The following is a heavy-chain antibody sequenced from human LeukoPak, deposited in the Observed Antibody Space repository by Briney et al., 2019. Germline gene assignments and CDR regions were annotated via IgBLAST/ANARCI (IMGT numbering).Heavy chain of an antibody. V-gene: IGHV3-53*01. CDR2: IYSGGST. Sequence: PGGSLRLSCAASGFTVSSNYMSWVRQAPGKGLEWVSVIYSGGSTYYADSVKGRFTISRDNSKNTLYLQMNSLRAEDTAVYYCAKNLYYDILTGCDYWGQGTLVTVSS. J-gene: IGHJ4*02. D-gene: IGHD3-9*01. CDR1: GFTVSSNY. CDR3: AKNLYYDILTGCDY.